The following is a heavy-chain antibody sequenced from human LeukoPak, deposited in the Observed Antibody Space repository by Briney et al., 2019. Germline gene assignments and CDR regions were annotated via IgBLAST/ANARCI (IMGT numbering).Heavy chain of an antibody. CDR1: GGTFSSYA. CDR3: ARVLSGGSGSLGYYYYYMDV. CDR2: IIPIFGTA. J-gene: IGHJ6*03. V-gene: IGHV1-69*13. Sequence: SVKVSCKASGGTFSSYAISWVRQAPGQGLEWMGGIIPIFGTANYAQKFQGRVTITADESTSTAYMELSSLRSEDTAVYYCARVLSGGSGSLGYYYYYMDVWGKGTTVTISS. D-gene: IGHD3-10*01.